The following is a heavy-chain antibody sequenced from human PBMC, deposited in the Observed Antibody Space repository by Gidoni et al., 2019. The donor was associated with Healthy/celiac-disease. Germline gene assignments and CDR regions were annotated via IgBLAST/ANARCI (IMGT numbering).Heavy chain of an antibody. CDR3: ARDHWRTTGSAFDP. Sequence: QVQLQESGPGLVKPSGTLSLTCAVSGDSISSSNWWSWVRQPPGKGLEWIGEIYHSGSTNYNSSLKSRVTISVDKSKNQFSLNVNSVTAAETAVYYCARDHWRTTGSAFDPWGQGTLVTVSS. V-gene: IGHV4-4*02. CDR1: GDSISSSNW. D-gene: IGHD4-4*01. CDR2: IYHSGST. J-gene: IGHJ5*02.